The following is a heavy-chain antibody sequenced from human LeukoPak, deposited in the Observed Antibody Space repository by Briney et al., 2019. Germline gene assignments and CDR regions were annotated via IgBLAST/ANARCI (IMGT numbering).Heavy chain of an antibody. D-gene: IGHD3-10*01. V-gene: IGHV3-21*01. J-gene: IGHJ4*02. CDR2: ISSSSSYI. Sequence: GGSLRLSCAASGFTFSSYSMNWVRQAPGKGLEWVSSISSSSSYIYYADSVKGRFTISRDNAKNSRYLQMNSLRAEDTAVYYCARDCWDYGSGSYCGIDYWGQGTLVTVSS. CDR3: ARDCWDYGSGSYCGIDY. CDR1: GFTFSSYS.